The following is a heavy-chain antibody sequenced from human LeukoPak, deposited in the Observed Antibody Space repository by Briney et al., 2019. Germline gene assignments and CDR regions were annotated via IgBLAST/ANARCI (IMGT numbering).Heavy chain of an antibody. Sequence: ASVKVSCKASGYTFTGYYMRWVRQAPGQGLEWMGWINPNSGGTNYAQKFQGRVTMTRDTSISTAYMELSRLRSDDTAVYYCAKDVVYSYGYGYFDYWGQGTLVTVSS. V-gene: IGHV1-2*02. CDR2: INPNSGGT. CDR1: GYTFTGYY. J-gene: IGHJ4*02. CDR3: AKDVVYSYGYGYFDY. D-gene: IGHD5-12*01.